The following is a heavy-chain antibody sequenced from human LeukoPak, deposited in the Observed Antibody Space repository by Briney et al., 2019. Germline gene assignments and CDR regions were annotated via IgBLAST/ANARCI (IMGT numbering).Heavy chain of an antibody. CDR3: ARDCSGGSCYDY. D-gene: IGHD2-15*01. CDR2: ISSSSTYI. J-gene: IGHJ4*02. CDR1: GFTFSSYS. Sequence: GGSLRLSCAASGFTFSSYSMNWVRQAPGKGLEWVSSISSSSTYIYYADSVKGRFTISRDNAKNSLYLQMDSLRAEDTAVYYCARDCSGGSCYDYWGQGTLVTVSS. V-gene: IGHV3-21*01.